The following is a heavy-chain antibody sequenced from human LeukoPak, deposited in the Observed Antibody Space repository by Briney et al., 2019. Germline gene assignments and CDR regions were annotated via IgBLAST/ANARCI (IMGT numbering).Heavy chain of an antibody. CDR3: ARVVEYCSSTGCNYWYFDL. D-gene: IGHD2-2*01. V-gene: IGHV3-74*01. Sequence: GGSLRLSCAASGFTFSDYWIHWVRQAPGKGLVWISRINTDGTSTTYADSVRGRFTISRDNAKNTLYLQMNSLRAEDTAVYYCARVVEYCSSTGCNYWYFDLWGRGTLVTVSS. J-gene: IGHJ2*01. CDR1: GFTFSDYW. CDR2: INTDGTST.